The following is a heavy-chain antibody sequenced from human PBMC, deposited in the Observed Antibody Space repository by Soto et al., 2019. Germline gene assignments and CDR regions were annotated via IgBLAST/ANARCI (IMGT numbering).Heavy chain of an antibody. J-gene: IGHJ4*02. CDR2: INAGNGNT. V-gene: IGHV1-3*01. D-gene: IGHD6-19*01. CDR1: GYTFTSYA. CDR3: ARASASVAGTGSGY. Sequence: ASVKVSCKASGYTFTSYAMHWVRQAPGQRLEWMGWINAGNGNTKYSQKFQGRVTITRDTSASTAYMELSSLRSEDTAVYYCARASASVAGTGSGYWGQGTLVTVS.